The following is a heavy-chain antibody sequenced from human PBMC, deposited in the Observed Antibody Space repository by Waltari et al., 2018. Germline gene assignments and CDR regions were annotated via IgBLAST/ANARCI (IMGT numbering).Heavy chain of an antibody. Sequence: QVQLQESGPGLVKPSETLSLTCTVSGGSISSYYWSWIRQPAGKGLEWIGRIYTSGSTNYHPSPKSRVTRAVDTSKNQFSRKLSSVTAADTAVYYCARDLPGYSSGWPGGYYYYYYGMDVWGQGTTVTVSS. J-gene: IGHJ6*02. CDR2: IYTSGST. V-gene: IGHV4-4*07. CDR3: ARDLPGYSSGWPGGYYYYYYGMDV. CDR1: GGSISSYY. D-gene: IGHD6-19*01.